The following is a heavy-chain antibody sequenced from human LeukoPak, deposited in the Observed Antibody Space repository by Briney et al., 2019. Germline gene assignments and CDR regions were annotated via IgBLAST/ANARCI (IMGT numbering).Heavy chain of an antibody. CDR2: IYYSGST. D-gene: IGHD6-13*01. J-gene: IGHJ4*02. CDR1: GGSISSSSYY. Sequence: KPSETLSLTCTVSGGSISSSSYYWGWIRQPPGKGLEWIGSIYYSGSTYYNPSLKSRVTISVDTSKNQFSLKLSSVTAADTAVYYCARGRQLALDYWGRGTLVTVSS. CDR3: ARGRQLALDY. V-gene: IGHV4-39*01.